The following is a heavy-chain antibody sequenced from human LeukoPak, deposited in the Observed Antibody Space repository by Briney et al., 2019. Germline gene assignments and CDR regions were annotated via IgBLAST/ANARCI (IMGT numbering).Heavy chain of an antibody. D-gene: IGHD3/OR15-3a*01. CDR1: GFSFSSYV. CDR2: IASGGGHP. V-gene: IGHV3-21*06. Sequence: GGSLRLSCAASGFSFSSYVMSWVRQSPGKGLEWVSIIASGGGHPYYADSVKGRFTISRDNAENLLYLQMNSLRVEDTAVYYCATVGSGATVLDSFDYWGQGTLVTVSS. J-gene: IGHJ4*02. CDR3: ATVGSGATVLDSFDY.